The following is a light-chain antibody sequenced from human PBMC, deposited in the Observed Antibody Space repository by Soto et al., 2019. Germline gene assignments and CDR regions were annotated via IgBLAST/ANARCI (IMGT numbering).Light chain of an antibody. CDR3: SSYAGSNIL. Sequence: QSAQTQPPSASGSPGQSVTISCTGTSSDVGGYNYVSWYQQHPGKAPNLMIYEVNKRPSGVPDRFSASKSGNTASLTVSGLQAEDEADYYCSSYAGSNILFGTGTKLTVL. J-gene: IGLJ1*01. V-gene: IGLV2-8*01. CDR2: EVN. CDR1: SSDVGGYNY.